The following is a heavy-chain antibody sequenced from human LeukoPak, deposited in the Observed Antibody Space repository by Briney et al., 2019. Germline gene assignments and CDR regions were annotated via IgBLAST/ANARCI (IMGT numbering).Heavy chain of an antibody. Sequence: GGSLRLSCAASGFSVSSKYMSWVRQAPGKGLEWVSIIYSGGSTYYADSVKGRFTISRDNSKNTLYLQMNSLRAEDTAVYYCAKVPPGIAARLYYFDYWGQGTLVTVSS. CDR1: GFSVSSKY. J-gene: IGHJ4*02. D-gene: IGHD6-6*01. V-gene: IGHV3-53*01. CDR2: IYSGGST. CDR3: AKVPPGIAARLYYFDY.